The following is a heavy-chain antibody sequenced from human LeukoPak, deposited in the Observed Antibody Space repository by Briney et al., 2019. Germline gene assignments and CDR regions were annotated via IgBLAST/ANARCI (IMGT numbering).Heavy chain of an antibody. Sequence: GGSLRLSCAASGFTVSSSLMTWVRQAPGKGLEWVASVNQDGGEKNYVDSVKGRFTISRDNAKNSLYLQMNSLRTEDTAVYYCASGRVTAVYWGQATLVTVSS. D-gene: IGHD2-21*02. CDR3: ASGRVTAVY. V-gene: IGHV3-7*03. J-gene: IGHJ4*02. CDR1: GFTVSSSL. CDR2: VNQDGGEK.